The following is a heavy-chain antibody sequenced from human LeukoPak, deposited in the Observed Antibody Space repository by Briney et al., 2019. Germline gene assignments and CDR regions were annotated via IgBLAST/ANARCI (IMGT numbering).Heavy chain of an antibody. Sequence: SQTLSLTCTVSGGPISSGDYYWSWIRQPPGKGLEWIGYIYYSGSTYYNPSLKSRITISVDTSNNHFSLKLSSVTAADTAVYYCASYSGYDTPRFDYWGQGTLVTVSS. V-gene: IGHV4-30-4*01. CDR3: ASYSGYDTPRFDY. CDR2: IYYSGST. CDR1: GGPISSGDYY. J-gene: IGHJ4*02. D-gene: IGHD5-12*01.